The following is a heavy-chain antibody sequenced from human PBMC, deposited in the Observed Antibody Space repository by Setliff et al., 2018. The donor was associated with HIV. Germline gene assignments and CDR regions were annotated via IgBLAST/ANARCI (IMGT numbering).Heavy chain of an antibody. J-gene: IGHJ4*02. Sequence: PGESLKISCAASGFTFSNFAITWVRQAPGKGLEWVSAIGGSGFGTYYADSVKGRFTISRDSSKNTLNLQMNSLRVEDTALYLCVKGGAYYETNDPYWDHWGQGTLVTVSS. CDR3: VKGGAYYETNDPYWDH. D-gene: IGHD3-22*01. CDR2: IGGSGFGT. CDR1: GFTFSNFA. V-gene: IGHV3-23*01.